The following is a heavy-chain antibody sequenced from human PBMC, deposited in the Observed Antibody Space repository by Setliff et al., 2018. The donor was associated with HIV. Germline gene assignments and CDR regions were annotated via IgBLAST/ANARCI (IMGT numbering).Heavy chain of an antibody. V-gene: IGHV1-2*02. CDR1: GYTFTGYY. CDR2: INPNNGGT. D-gene: IGHD3-16*01. Sequence: GASVKVSCKASGYTFTGYYMHWVRQAPGQGLEWMGWINPNNGGTNYAQKFQGRVTMTRDTSISTAYMELSRLRSDDTAVYYCANPPLKGHLGVGFDYWGQGTQVTVSS. J-gene: IGHJ4*02. CDR3: ANPPLKGHLGVGFDY.